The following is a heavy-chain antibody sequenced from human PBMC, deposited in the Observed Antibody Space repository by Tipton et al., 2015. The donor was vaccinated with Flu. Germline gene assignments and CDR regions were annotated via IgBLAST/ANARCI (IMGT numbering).Heavy chain of an antibody. Sequence: SLRLFCAASGFTFSSYSMNWVRQAPGKGLEWVSSISSSSSYIYYADSVKGRFTISRDNAKNSLYLQMNSLRAEDTAVYYCARARRDGYNLFAFDIWGQGTMVTVSS. CDR3: ARARRDGYNLFAFDI. CDR1: GFTFSSYS. V-gene: IGHV3-21*01. CDR2: ISSSSSYI. J-gene: IGHJ3*02. D-gene: IGHD5-24*01.